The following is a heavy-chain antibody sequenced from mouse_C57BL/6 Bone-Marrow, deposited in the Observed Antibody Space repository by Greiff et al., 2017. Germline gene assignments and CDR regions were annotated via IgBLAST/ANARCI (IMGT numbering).Heavy chain of an antibody. CDR1: GYTFTSYW. Sequence: QVQLQQPGAELVMPGASVKLSCKASGYTFTSYWMHWVKQRPGQGLEWIGEIDPSDSYTTYNQKFKGKSTLTVDKSSSTAYMQLSSLTSEDSAVYYCARCGYYAMDYWGQGTSVTVSS. V-gene: IGHV1-69*01. J-gene: IGHJ4*01. CDR3: ARCGYYAMDY. CDR2: IDPSDSYT.